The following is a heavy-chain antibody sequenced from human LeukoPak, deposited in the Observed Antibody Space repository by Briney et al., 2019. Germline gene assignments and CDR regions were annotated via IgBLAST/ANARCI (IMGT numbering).Heavy chain of an antibody. CDR2: IGTAGDT. J-gene: IGHJ6*02. V-gene: IGHV3-13*01. CDR1: GFTFSSYD. D-gene: IGHD2-15*01. CDR3: ARGAEGRSSTYGMDV. Sequence: GGSLRLSCAASGFTFSSYDMHWVRQATGKGLEWVSTIGTAGDTYYPGSVKGRFTISRENAKNSLYLQMNSLRAGDTAVYYYARGAEGRSSTYGMDVWGQGTTVTVSS.